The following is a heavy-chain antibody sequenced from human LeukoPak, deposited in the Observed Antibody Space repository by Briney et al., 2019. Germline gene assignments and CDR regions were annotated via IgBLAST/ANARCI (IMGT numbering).Heavy chain of an antibody. CDR3: ARAYYGSRSYYNVAWFDP. Sequence: SETLSLTCTVFSGSISSYYWSWIRQPAGKGLEWIGHIFTSGNTNYNPSLKSRVTMSVDTSKNQFSLKLSSVTAADTAVYYCARAYYGSRSYYNVAWFDPWGQGTLVTVSS. D-gene: IGHD3-10*01. V-gene: IGHV4-4*07. J-gene: IGHJ5*02. CDR1: SGSISSYY. CDR2: IFTSGNT.